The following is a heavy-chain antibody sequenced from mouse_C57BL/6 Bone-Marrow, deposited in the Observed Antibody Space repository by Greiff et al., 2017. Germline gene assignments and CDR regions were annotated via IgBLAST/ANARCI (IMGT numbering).Heavy chain of an antibody. CDR3: ARGEGYDGYHD. Sequence: DVQLQESGPELVKPGASVKISCKASGYTFTDYYMNWVKQSHGKSLEWIGDINPNNGGTSYNQKFKGKATLTVDKSSSTAYMELRSLTSEDSAVYYCARGEGYDGYHDWGRGTTLTVTS. CDR1: GYTFTDYY. CDR2: INPNNGGT. J-gene: IGHJ2*01. V-gene: IGHV1-26*01. D-gene: IGHD2-3*01.